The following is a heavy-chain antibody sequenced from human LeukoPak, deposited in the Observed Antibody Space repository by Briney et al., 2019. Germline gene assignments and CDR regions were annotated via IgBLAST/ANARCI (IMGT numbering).Heavy chain of an antibody. D-gene: IGHD3-22*01. J-gene: IGHJ4*02. Sequence: LRLSCAASGFTFSSYAMSWVRQAPGKGLEWIGYIYYSGSTYYNPSLKSRVTISVDTSKNQFSLKLSSVTAADTAVYYCAREYDDSSGYYCHWGQGTLVTVSS. V-gene: IGHV4-31*02. CDR3: AREYDDSSGYYCH. CDR2: IYYSGST. CDR1: GFTFSSYA.